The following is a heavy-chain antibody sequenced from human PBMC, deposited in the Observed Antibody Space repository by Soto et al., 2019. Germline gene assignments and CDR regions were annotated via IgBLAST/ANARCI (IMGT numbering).Heavy chain of an antibody. Sequence: QVQLVQSGAEVKKPGASVKVFCKASGYTFTSYAMHWVRQAPGQRLEWMGWINAGNGNTKYSQKFQGRVTITRDTSASTAYMELSSLRSEDTAVYYCARTVGYYYGMDVWGQGTTVTVSS. CDR2: INAGNGNT. CDR3: ARTVGYYYGMDV. CDR1: GYTFTSYA. D-gene: IGHD4-17*01. J-gene: IGHJ6*02. V-gene: IGHV1-3*01.